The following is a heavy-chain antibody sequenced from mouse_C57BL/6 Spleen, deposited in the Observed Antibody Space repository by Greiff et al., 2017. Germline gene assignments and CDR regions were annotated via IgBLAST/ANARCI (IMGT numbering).Heavy chain of an antibody. CDR1: GFTFSDYG. CDR3: ARHDRYAMGC. Sequence: EVHLVESGGGLVKPGGSLKLSCAASGFTFSDYGMHWVRQAPEKGLEWVAYISSGSSTIYYADTVKGRFTISRDNAKNTLFLQMTRLRSEDTAMFYCARHDRYAMGCWGQGTSVTVSS. CDR2: ISSGSSTI. D-gene: IGHD2-3*01. V-gene: IGHV5-17*01. J-gene: IGHJ4*01.